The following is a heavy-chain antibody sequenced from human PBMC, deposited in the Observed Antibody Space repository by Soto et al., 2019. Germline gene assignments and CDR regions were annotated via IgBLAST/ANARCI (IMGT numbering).Heavy chain of an antibody. CDR3: AKDRRAGGNYGFYSDF. Sequence: GGSLRLSCAASGFTFSSYGMTWVRQAPGKGLGWVSFSSATGAGTYYADSVKGRFTISRDNSKNTLYLQMTSLRADDTAVYYCAKDRRAGGNYGFYSDFWGQGALVTVSS. J-gene: IGHJ4*02. V-gene: IGHV3-23*01. D-gene: IGHD1-7*01. CDR1: GFTFSSYG. CDR2: SSATGAGT.